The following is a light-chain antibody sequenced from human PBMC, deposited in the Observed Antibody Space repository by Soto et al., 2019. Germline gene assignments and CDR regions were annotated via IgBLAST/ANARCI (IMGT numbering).Light chain of an antibody. Sequence: QSVLTQPASVSGSPGQSITISCTGTSSDVGGYNYVSWYQQHPGKAPKLMIYDVSNRPSGVSNRFSGYKSGNTASLTISGLQAEDEADYYCSSYTSSSTPQVFGTGTKVTVL. CDR1: SSDVGGYNY. V-gene: IGLV2-14*01. J-gene: IGLJ1*01. CDR3: SSYTSSSTPQV. CDR2: DVS.